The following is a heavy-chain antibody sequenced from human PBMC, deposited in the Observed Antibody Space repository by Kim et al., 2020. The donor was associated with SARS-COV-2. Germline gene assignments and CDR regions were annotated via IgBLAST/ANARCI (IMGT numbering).Heavy chain of an antibody. Sequence: SETLSLTCTVSGGSISSSSYYWGWIRQPPGKGLEWIGSIYYSGSTYYNPSLKSRVTISVDTSKNQFSLKLSSVTAADTAVYYCARQAYYDSSGHVPFDYWGQGTLVTVSS. CDR1: GGSISSSSYY. V-gene: IGHV4-39*01. D-gene: IGHD3-22*01. CDR3: ARQAYYDSSGHVPFDY. CDR2: IYYSGST. J-gene: IGHJ4*02.